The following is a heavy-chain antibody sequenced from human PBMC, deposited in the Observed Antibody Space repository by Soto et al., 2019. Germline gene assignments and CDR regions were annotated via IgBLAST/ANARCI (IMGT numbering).Heavy chain of an antibody. CDR2: ISYDGSNT. Sequence: GGSLRLSCAASGFTFSSYGMHWVRQAPGKGLEWVSFISYDGSNTYYADSVKGRFTISRDNSKNTLYLQMNSLRAEDRAVYYCAKALMRLRSYMDVWGKGTTVTVSS. V-gene: IGHV3-30*18. D-gene: IGHD5-12*01. CDR3: AKALMRLRSYMDV. J-gene: IGHJ6*03. CDR1: GFTFSSYG.